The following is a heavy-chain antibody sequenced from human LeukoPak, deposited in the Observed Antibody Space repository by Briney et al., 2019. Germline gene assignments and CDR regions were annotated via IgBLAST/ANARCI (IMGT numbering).Heavy chain of an antibody. CDR2: IYSGGST. Sequence: GGSLRLSCAASGLTVSSNYMSWVRQAPGKGLEWVSVIYSGGSTYYADPVKGRFTISRDNSKNTLYLQMNSLRAEDTAVYYCARVDTAMAIDYWGQGTLVTVSS. CDR1: GLTVSSNY. CDR3: ARVDTAMAIDY. D-gene: IGHD5-18*01. J-gene: IGHJ4*02. V-gene: IGHV3-53*01.